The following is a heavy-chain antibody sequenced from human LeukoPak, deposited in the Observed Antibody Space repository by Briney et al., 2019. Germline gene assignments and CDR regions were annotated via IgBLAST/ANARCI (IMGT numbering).Heavy chain of an antibody. D-gene: IGHD2-2*01. CDR1: GGTFSSYA. CDR2: IIPIFGTA. Sequence: SVKVSCKASGGTFSSYAISWVRQAPGQGLEWMGGIIPIFGTANYAQKFQGRVTITADESTSTAYMELSSLRSEDTAVYYCARDQDIVVVPAAHPDYYYMDVWGKGTTVTVSS. J-gene: IGHJ6*03. CDR3: ARDQDIVVVPAAHPDYYYMDV. V-gene: IGHV1-69*01.